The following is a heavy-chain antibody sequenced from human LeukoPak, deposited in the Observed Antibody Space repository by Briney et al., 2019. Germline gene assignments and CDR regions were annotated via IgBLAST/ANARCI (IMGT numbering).Heavy chain of an antibody. CDR2: IIPIFGTA. J-gene: IGHJ4*02. Sequence: SVKVSCKASGGTFTSYAITWVRQAPGQGLEWMGGIIPIFGTANYAQKFQGRVTITTDESTSTAYMELSSLRSEDTAVYYCAREQGYSGYDSTDYWGQGTLVTVSS. CDR1: GGTFTSYA. V-gene: IGHV1-69*05. CDR3: AREQGYSGYDSTDY. D-gene: IGHD5-12*01.